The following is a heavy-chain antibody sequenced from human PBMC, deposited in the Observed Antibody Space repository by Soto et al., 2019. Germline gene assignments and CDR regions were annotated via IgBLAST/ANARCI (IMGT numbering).Heavy chain of an antibody. V-gene: IGHV1-2*04. Sequence: ASVKVSCKASGYTFTGYYMHWVRQAPGQGLEWMGWINPNSGGTNYAQKFQGWVTMTRDTSISTAYMELSSLRSEDTAVYYCARVGGSGSYILDYWGQGTLVTVSS. J-gene: IGHJ4*02. CDR2: INPNSGGT. CDR3: ARVGGSGSYILDY. D-gene: IGHD3-10*01. CDR1: GYTFTGYY.